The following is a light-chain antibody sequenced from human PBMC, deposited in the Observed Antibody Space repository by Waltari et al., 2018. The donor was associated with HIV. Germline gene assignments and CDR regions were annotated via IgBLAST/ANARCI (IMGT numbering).Light chain of an antibody. J-gene: IGKJ1*01. Sequence: EIVLSQSPGTLSLSPGERATLYCRASQSISANYLAWYQHKPGQAPRLLIYGVSSRASGIPDRFRGSGSGTDFTLTISRLEPEDFALYYCQQYSSSPRTFGQGTKVEVK. V-gene: IGKV3-20*01. CDR3: QQYSSSPRT. CDR1: QSISANY. CDR2: GVS.